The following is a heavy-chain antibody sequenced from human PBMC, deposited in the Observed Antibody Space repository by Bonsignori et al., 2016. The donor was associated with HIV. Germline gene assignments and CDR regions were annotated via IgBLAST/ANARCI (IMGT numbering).Heavy chain of an antibody. CDR3: ARDRALGIGIRY. D-gene: IGHD7-27*01. Sequence: WVRQAPGQGLEWMGWINPNSGGTNYAQKFQGRVTMTRDTSISTAYMELSRLRSDDTAVYYCARDRALGIGIRYWGQGTLVTVSS. V-gene: IGHV1-2*02. J-gene: IGHJ4*02. CDR2: INPNSGGT.